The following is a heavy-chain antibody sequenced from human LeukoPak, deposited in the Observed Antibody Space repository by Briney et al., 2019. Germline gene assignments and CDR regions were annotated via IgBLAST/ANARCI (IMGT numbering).Heavy chain of an antibody. D-gene: IGHD2-15*01. Sequence: GGSLRLSCAASEFTFSSYAMSWVRQAPGKGLEWVSAISGSGGSTYYADSVKGRFTISRDNSKNTLYLQMNSLRAEDTAVYYCAKSGLYCSGGSCGYWGQGTLVTVSS. CDR2: ISGSGGST. J-gene: IGHJ4*02. CDR1: EFTFSSYA. V-gene: IGHV3-23*01. CDR3: AKSGLYCSGGSCGY.